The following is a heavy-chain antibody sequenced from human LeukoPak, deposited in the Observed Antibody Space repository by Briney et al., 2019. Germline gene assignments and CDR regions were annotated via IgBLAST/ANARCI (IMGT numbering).Heavy chain of an antibody. CDR2: ITDNGGTT. D-gene: IGHD1-26*01. Sequence: GGSLRLPRAASGFTFSSYALHWVRQAPGKGLEYVSAITDNGGTTFYANSVKGRFTISRDNSKNTLYLQMGSLRAEDMAVYYCARCGSGTYLDRGYFDNWGQGTLVTVSS. CDR3: ARCGSGTYLDRGYFDN. J-gene: IGHJ4*02. CDR1: GFTFSSYA. V-gene: IGHV3-64*01.